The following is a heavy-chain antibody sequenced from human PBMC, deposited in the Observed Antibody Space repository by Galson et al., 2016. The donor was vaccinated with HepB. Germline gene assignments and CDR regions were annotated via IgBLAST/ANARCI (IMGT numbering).Heavy chain of an antibody. CDR3: ARAVEYYTFWSRLYGMDV. CDR1: GDSVSSSRAA. J-gene: IGHJ6*02. D-gene: IGHD3-3*01. CDR2: TYYRLKWNN. Sequence: CAISGDSVSSSRAAWNWIRQSPSRGLERLGRTYYRLKWNNDYAVSVKSRIIINPDTSKNQFSLQLKSVTPEDTAVYYCARAVEYYTFWSRLYGMDVWGQGTTVIVSS. V-gene: IGHV6-1*01.